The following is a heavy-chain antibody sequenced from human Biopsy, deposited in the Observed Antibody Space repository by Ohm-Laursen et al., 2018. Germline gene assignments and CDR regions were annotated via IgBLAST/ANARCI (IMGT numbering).Heavy chain of an antibody. CDR2: VYYTGST. J-gene: IGHJ2*01. CDR1: GDSISSYY. CDR3: ARDRGYYSDRTVPGYFDL. D-gene: IGHD3-22*01. V-gene: IGHV4-59*01. Sequence: SDTLSLTCTVSGDSISSYYWSWIRQPPGKGLQWIGYVYYTGSTDYNPSLQSRVTISVDTSKNHLSLSLRSVTPADTAIYYCARDRGYYSDRTVPGYFDLWGRGTLVTVSS.